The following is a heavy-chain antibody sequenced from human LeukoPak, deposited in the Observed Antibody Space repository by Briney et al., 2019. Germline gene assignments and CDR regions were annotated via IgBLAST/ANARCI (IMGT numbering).Heavy chain of an antibody. CDR2: TNPSGGST. D-gene: IGHD3-3*01. V-gene: IGHV1-46*01. CDR1: GYTFTSYY. Sequence: ASVKVSCKASGYTFTSYYMHWVRQAPGQGLEWMGITNPSGGSTSYAQKFQGRVTMTRDMSTSTVYMELSSLRSEDTAAYYCARGEHATILGDYWGQGTLVTVSS. J-gene: IGHJ4*02. CDR3: ARGEHATILGDY.